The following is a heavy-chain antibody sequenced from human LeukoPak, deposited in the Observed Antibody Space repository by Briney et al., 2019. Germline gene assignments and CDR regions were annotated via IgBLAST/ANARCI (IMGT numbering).Heavy chain of an antibody. D-gene: IGHD1-26*01. CDR3: ANRISGSSS. Sequence: GGSLRLSCAASGFTFSSYGMSWVRQAPRKGLEWVSAISGGGDITYYADSVKGRFTISRDNSKNTVFLQMNSLRAEDTGVYYCANRISGSSSWGQGTLVTVSS. V-gene: IGHV3-23*01. J-gene: IGHJ5*02. CDR2: ISGGGDIT. CDR1: GFTFSSYG.